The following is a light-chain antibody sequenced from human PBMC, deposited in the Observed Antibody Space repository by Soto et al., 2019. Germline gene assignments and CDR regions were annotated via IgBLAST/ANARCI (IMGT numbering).Light chain of an antibody. CDR3: QQYEKWPPSIT. Sequence: EIVMTQSPATLSVSPGERVTLSCRASQSVSSDLAWYQQKPGQAPRLLIYGASTRATGISARFSGSGSGTEFTLTISSLQSEDFAVYYCQQYEKWPPSITFGQGTRLEIK. CDR1: QSVSSD. J-gene: IGKJ5*01. CDR2: GAS. V-gene: IGKV3-15*01.